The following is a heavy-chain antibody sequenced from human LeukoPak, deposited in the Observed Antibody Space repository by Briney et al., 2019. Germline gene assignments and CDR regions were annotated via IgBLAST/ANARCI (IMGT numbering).Heavy chain of an antibody. CDR3: AKNRGAGSHYYYHMNV. V-gene: IGHV3-23*01. J-gene: IGHJ6*03. CDR1: GFTFSTYA. CDR2: ISGSGGGT. Sequence: RPGGSLRLSCAASGFTFSTYAMSWVRQAAGKGLEWVSLISGSGGGTYYADSVKGRFTISRDNSKNTLYLQLNSLRVEDTAVYYCAKNRGAGSHYYYHMNVRGKGTTVTVSS. D-gene: IGHD1-26*01.